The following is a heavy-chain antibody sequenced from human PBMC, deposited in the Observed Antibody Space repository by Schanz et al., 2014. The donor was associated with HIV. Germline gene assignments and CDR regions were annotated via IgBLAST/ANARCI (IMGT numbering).Heavy chain of an antibody. CDR3: ARSLSGDYVVSFDY. Sequence: VQLVESGGGLVKPGGSLRLSCAGSGFTFSTYGMHWVRQAPGKGLEWVAVISYDGSNKYYADSVEGRFTISRDNSKNTLYLQMHSLRAEDTAVYYCARSLSGDYVVSFDYWGQGTLVTVSS. D-gene: IGHD4-17*01. CDR2: ISYDGSNK. V-gene: IGHV3-30*03. J-gene: IGHJ4*02. CDR1: GFTFSTYG.